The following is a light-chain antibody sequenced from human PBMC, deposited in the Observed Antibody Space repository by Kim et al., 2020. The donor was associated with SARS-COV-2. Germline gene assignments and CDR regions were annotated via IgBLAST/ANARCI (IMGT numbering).Light chain of an antibody. CDR1: NIESKS. Sequence: SYELTQPPSVSVAPGKTARITCGGNNIESKSVHWYQQKPGQAPVVVIYYDSDRPSGIPERFSGSNSGNTATLTISRVEAGDEADYYCQVWDYGSDHPVFGGGTQLTVL. V-gene: IGLV3-21*04. J-gene: IGLJ2*01. CDR2: YDS. CDR3: QVWDYGSDHPV.